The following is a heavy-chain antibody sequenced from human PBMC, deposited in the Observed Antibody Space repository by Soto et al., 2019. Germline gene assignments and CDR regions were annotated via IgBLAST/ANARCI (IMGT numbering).Heavy chain of an antibody. CDR3: ARGGSGWAEYFQH. D-gene: IGHD6-25*01. J-gene: IGHJ1*01. V-gene: IGHV4-30-4*08. Sequence: QVQLQESGPGLVEPSQTLSLTCTVSGGSIGSTDSYWSWIRRPPGKGLEWIGYIYYTGGTFYNPSLKSRLTISLETSSNQFSLTLTSVTATDTGIYYCARGGSGWAEYFQHWGQGTLVGVSS. CDR1: GGSIGSTDSY. CDR2: IYYTGGT.